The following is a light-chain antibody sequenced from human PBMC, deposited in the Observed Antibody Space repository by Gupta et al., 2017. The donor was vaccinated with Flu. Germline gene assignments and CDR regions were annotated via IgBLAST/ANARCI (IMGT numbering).Light chain of an antibody. Sequence: DIQMTQSPSSLSASVGDRVTITCRARQGISNYLAWYQQKPGKGPKLLIYAASTLQLGVTSRFSGSGDGTDVTLTISSRQPEDVASYYCQKVDSDHPERTFGQGTKLEIK. V-gene: IGKV1-27*01. CDR1: QGISNY. CDR2: AAS. J-gene: IGKJ1*01. CDR3: QKVDSDHPERT.